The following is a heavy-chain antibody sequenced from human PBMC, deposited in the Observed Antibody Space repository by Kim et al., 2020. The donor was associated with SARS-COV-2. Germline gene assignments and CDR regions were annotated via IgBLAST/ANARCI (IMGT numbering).Heavy chain of an antibody. V-gene: IGHV3-30*04. CDR3: ARVVTAFSRYYYYYGMDV. CDR1: GFTFSSYA. D-gene: IGHD2-21*02. CDR2: ISYDGSNK. J-gene: IGHJ6*02. Sequence: GGSLRLSCAASGFTFSSYAMHWVRQAPGKGLEWVAVISYDGSNKYYADSVKCRFTISRDNSKNTLYLQMNSLRAEDTAVYYCARVVTAFSRYYYYYGMDVWGQGTTVTVSS.